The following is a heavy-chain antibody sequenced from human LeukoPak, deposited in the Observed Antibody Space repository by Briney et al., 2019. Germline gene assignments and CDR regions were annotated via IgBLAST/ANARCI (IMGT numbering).Heavy chain of an antibody. CDR1: GFTFSSYS. J-gene: IGHJ4*02. Sequence: PGGSLRLSCAASGFTFSSYSMNWVRQAPGKGLEWVSSITSSSSYIYYADSVKGRFTISRDNSKNTLYLQMNSLRAEDTAVYYCAKFSGGYSYGSGYWGQGTLVTVSS. CDR2: ITSSSSYI. V-gene: IGHV3-21*01. CDR3: AKFSGGYSYGSGY. D-gene: IGHD5-18*01.